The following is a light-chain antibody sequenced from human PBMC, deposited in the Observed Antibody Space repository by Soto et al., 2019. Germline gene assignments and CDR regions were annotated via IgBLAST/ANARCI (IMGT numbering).Light chain of an antibody. CDR1: SSDVGGYNY. V-gene: IGLV2-14*03. CDR2: DVS. CDR3: SSYTRSSTVV. J-gene: IGLJ3*02. Sequence: QSALTQPASMSGSPGQSITISCTGTSSDVGGYNYVSWYQHHPGIAPKLMIYDVSNRPSGVSVRFSGSKSGNTASLTISGLQAEDEADYYCSSYTRSSTVVFGGGTKVTVL.